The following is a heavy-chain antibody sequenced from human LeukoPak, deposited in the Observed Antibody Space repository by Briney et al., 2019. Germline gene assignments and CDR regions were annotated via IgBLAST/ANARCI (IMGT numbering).Heavy chain of an antibody. CDR2: INHSGST. V-gene: IGHV4-34*01. CDR3: ATLGEYYDSSGYYYN. J-gene: IGHJ4*02. CDR1: GGSFSGYY. Sequence: PSETLSLTCAVYGGSFSGYYWSWIRQPPGKGLEWIGEINHSGSTNYNPSLKSRVTISVDTSKNQFSLKLTSVTAADTAVYYCATLGEYYDSSGYYYNWGQGTLVTVSS. D-gene: IGHD3-22*01.